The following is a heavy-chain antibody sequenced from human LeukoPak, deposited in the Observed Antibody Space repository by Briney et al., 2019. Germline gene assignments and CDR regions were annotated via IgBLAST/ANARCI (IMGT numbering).Heavy chain of an antibody. D-gene: IGHD2-15*01. V-gene: IGHV4-4*02. Sequence: PSGTLSLTCTVSGGSISSSYWWSWVRQPPGKGLEWIGEMYHSGSTNYNPSLKSRVTISVDTSKNQFSLKLRSVTAADTAVYYCARRYCSGGSCYSAFDYWGQGTLVTVSS. CDR3: ARRYCSGGSCYSAFDY. CDR1: GGSISSSYW. J-gene: IGHJ4*02. CDR2: MYHSGST.